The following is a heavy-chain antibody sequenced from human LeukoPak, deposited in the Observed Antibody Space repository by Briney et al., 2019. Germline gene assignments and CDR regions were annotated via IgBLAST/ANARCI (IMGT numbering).Heavy chain of an antibody. CDR3: ARGPSYFQH. CDR2: TYYRSKWYK. CDR1: GDSVSSNSAT. Sequence: SQTLSLTCAISGDSVSSNSATWIWIRQSPSRGLEWLGRTYYRSKWYKYYAVSVKGRITINPDTSKNQFSLQLNSVTPEDMAVYYCARGPSYFQHWGQGTLVTVSS. V-gene: IGHV6-1*01. J-gene: IGHJ1*01.